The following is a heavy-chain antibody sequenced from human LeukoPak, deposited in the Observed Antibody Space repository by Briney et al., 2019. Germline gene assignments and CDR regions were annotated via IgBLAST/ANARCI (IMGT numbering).Heavy chain of an antibody. D-gene: IGHD1-26*01. CDR1: GGSFSGYY. J-gene: IGHJ5*02. Sequence: SETLSLTCAVYGGSFSGYYWSWIRQPPGKGLEWIGEINHSGSTNYNPSLKSRVTISVDTSKNQFSLKLSSVTAADTAVYYCARVSGNSGSDWFDPWGQGTLVTVSS. CDR2: INHSGST. CDR3: ARVSGNSGSDWFDP. V-gene: IGHV4-34*01.